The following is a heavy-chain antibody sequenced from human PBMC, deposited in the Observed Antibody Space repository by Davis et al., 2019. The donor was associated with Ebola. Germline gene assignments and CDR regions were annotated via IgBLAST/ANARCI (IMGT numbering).Heavy chain of an antibody. CDR2: ISGSGGST. CDR1: GFTFSSYS. J-gene: IGHJ4*02. V-gene: IGHV3-23*01. D-gene: IGHD1-1*01. Sequence: GESLKISCAASGFTFSSYSMNWVRQAPGKGLEWVSAISGSGGSTYYADSVKGRFTISRDNSKNTLYLQMNSLRAEDTAVYYCAGHTSSLYWGQGTLVTVSS. CDR3: AGHTSSLY.